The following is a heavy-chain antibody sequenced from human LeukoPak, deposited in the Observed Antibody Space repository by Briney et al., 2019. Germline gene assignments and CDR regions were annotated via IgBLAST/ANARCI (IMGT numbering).Heavy chain of an antibody. Sequence: GGSLRLSCAASGFTFSRSSMSWVRQAPGKGLEWMANIRDDGSDKYYVDSVKGRFTISRDNAQNTLLLQMDSLRVEDTAVYYCVRHTRRSPGDYWGQGTLVTVST. CDR2: IRDDGSDK. J-gene: IGHJ4*02. D-gene: IGHD1-26*01. V-gene: IGHV3-7*01. CDR3: VRHTRRSPGDY. CDR1: GFTFSRSS.